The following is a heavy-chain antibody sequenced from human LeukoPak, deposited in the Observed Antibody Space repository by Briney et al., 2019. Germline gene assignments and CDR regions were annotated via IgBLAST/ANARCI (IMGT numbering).Heavy chain of an antibody. CDR1: GGSISSSSYY. V-gene: IGHV4-61*02. CDR3: ARVPSKYYDSSGYSYAFDI. D-gene: IGHD3-22*01. J-gene: IGHJ3*02. Sequence: SETLSLTCTVSGGSISSSSYYWSWIRQPAGTGLEWIGRIYTSGSTNYNPSLKSRVTISVDTSKNQFSLKLSSVTAADTAVYYCARVPSKYYDSSGYSYAFDIWGQGTMVTVSS. CDR2: IYTSGST.